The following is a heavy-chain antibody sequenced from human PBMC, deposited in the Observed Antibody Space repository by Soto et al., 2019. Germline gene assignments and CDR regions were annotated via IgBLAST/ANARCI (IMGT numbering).Heavy chain of an antibody. CDR3: ATPAWDL. CDR1: GITFSRYD. Sequence: EVQLLESGGGSVQPGGSLRLSCEASGITFSRYDMSWVRQAPGKGLEWVSAINGGRSFYGDSVEGRFTVSRDNSKNTLYLQMNSLRVEDTAIYYCATPAWDLWGQGTLVTVSS. V-gene: IGHV3-23*01. CDR2: INGGRS. J-gene: IGHJ5*02.